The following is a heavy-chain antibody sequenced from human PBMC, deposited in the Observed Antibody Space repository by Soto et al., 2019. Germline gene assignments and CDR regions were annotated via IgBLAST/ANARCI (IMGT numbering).Heavy chain of an antibody. V-gene: IGHV2-5*02. D-gene: IGHD4-17*01. J-gene: IGHJ4*02. CDR1: GFSLSTSGVG. CDR2: IYWDDDK. Sequence: QITLKESGPTLVKPTQTLTLTCTFSGFSLSTSGVGVGWIRQPPGKDLEWLALIYWDDDKRYSPSLKTRLTITKNTSKIQVVLTVTNMDPVYTATYFCAHKRYGDYDYWGQGTLVTVSS. CDR3: AHKRYGDYDY.